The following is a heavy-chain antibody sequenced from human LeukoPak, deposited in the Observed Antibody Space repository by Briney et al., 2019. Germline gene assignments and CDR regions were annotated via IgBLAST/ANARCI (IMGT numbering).Heavy chain of an antibody. J-gene: IGHJ4*02. CDR1: GGTFSSYA. D-gene: IGHD3-22*01. V-gene: IGHV1-69*04. CDR2: IIPILGIA. Sequence: ASVKVSCKASGGTFSSYAISWVRQAPGQGLEWMGRIIPILGIANYAQKFQGRVTITADKSTSTAYMELSSLRSEDTAVYYCARDYYDSSGSDYRGQGTLVTVST. CDR3: ARDYYDSSGSDY.